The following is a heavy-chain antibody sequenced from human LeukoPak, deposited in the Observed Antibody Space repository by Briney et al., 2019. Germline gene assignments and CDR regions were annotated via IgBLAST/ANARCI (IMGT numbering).Heavy chain of an antibody. D-gene: IGHD2-2*01. V-gene: IGHV3-53*01. CDR1: GFIVSSNY. Sequence: GGSLRLSRAASGFIVSSNYMSRVRQVPGKGVEWVSVIYSGDIAFYSDSVKGRFTVYRENSRNTLYLQMNSLRAEDTAMYYCARLRGYCSTNTCYPLGYWGQGTLVTVSS. J-gene: IGHJ4*02. CDR2: IYSGDIA. CDR3: ARLRGYCSTNTCYPLGY.